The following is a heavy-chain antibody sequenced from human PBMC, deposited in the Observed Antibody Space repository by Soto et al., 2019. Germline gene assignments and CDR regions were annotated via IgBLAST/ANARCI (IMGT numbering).Heavy chain of an antibody. CDR1: GYTFTSYG. CDR2: ISAYNGNT. D-gene: IGHD6-13*01. CDR3: ARAPSWYSFDY. Sequence: ASVKVSCKASGYTFTSYGISWVRQAPGQGLEWMGWISAYNGNTNYAQKFQGRVTFTRDTSASTAYMELSSLRSEDTAVYYCARAPSWYSFDYWGQGTLVTVSS. V-gene: IGHV1-18*01. J-gene: IGHJ4*02.